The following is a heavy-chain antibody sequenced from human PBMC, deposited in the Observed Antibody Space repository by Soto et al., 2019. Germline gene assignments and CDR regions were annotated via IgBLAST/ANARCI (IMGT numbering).Heavy chain of an antibody. CDR3: ARHSGSNSIEY. J-gene: IGHJ4*02. Sequence: QLQESGPGLVKPSETLSLSCAVSGDSISNSDSYWTWIRQPPGKGLEWLGTINYSGSTHYNPSLKSRVTMSVDTSQNQFSLRVSSVSATDPALYYCARHSGSNSIEYWGQGTQVTVSS. D-gene: IGHD1-26*01. V-gene: IGHV4-39*01. CDR1: GDSISNSDSY. CDR2: INYSGST.